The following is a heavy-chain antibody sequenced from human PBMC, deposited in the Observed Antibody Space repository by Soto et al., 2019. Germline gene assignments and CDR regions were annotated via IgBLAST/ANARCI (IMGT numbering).Heavy chain of an antibody. J-gene: IGHJ4*02. V-gene: IGHV1-18*01. D-gene: IGHD6-19*01. Sequence: ASVKVSCKASGYTFTSYGISWVRQAPGQGLEWMGWISAYNGNTNYAQKLQGRVTMTTDTSTSTAYMELRSLRSDDTAVYYCARGIAVAGTSIPFFDYWGQGTLVTGSS. CDR3: ARGIAVAGTSIPFFDY. CDR2: ISAYNGNT. CDR1: GYTFTSYG.